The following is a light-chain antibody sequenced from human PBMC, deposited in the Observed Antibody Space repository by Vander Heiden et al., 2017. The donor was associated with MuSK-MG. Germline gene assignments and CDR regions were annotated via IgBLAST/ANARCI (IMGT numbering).Light chain of an antibody. Sequence: DIQMIQSPSSLSASVGDRVTITCRASQSISSYLNWYQQKPGKAPKLLIYAASSLQSGVPSRFSGSGSGTDFTLTISSLQPEDFATYYCQQSYSTPYTVGQGTKREIK. CDR2: AAS. V-gene: IGKV1-39*01. CDR3: QQSYSTPYT. J-gene: IGKJ2*01. CDR1: QSISSY.